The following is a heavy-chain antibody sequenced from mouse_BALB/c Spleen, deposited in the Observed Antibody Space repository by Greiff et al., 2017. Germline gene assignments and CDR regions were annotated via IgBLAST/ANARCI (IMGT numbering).Heavy chain of an antibody. V-gene: IGHV14-4*02. J-gene: IGHJ2*01. D-gene: IGHD1-2*01. Sequence: VQLQQSGAELVRSGASVKLSCTASGFNIKDYYMHWVKQRPEQGLEWIGWIDPENGDTEYAPKFQGKATMTADTSSNTAYLQLSSLTSEDTAVYYCNALLRLRRRFDYWGQGTTLTVSS. CDR2: IDPENGDT. CDR3: NALLRLRRRFDY. CDR1: GFNIKDYY.